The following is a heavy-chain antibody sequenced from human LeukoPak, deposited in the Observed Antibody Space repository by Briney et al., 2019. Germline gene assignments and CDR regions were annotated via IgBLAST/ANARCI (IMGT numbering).Heavy chain of an antibody. V-gene: IGHV4-59*01. J-gene: IGHJ6*03. D-gene: IGHD3-3*01. Sequence: PSETLSLTCTVSGGSISSYYWSWIRQPPGKGLEWIGYIYYSGSTNYNPSLKSRVTISVDTSKNQFSLKLSSVTAADTAVYYCARDFTGGYDFWSGRYYEVDYYYMDVWGKGTTVTVSS. CDR1: GGSISSYY. CDR3: ARDFTGGYDFWSGRYYEVDYYYMDV. CDR2: IYYSGST.